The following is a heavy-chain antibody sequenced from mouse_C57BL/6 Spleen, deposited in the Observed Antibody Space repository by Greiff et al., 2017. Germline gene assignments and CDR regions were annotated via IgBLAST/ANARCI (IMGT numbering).Heavy chain of an antibody. D-gene: IGHD2-1*01. Sequence: QVQLQQPGAELVKPGASVKLSCKASGYTFTSYWMHWVKQRPGQGLEWIGMIHPNSGSTTDNEKFKSKATLTVDKSSSTAYMQLSSLTSEDSAVSYCAKTLLWELRAIDYWGQGTSVTVSS. V-gene: IGHV1-64*01. CDR3: AKTLLWELRAIDY. CDR1: GYTFTSYW. CDR2: IHPNSGST. J-gene: IGHJ4*01.